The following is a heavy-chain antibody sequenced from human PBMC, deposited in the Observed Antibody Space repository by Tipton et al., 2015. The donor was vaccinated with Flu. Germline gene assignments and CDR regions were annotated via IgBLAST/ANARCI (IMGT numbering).Heavy chain of an antibody. V-gene: IGHV4-34*01. D-gene: IGHD5-24*01. CDR2: INHSGST. Sequence: GLVKPSETLSLTCAVYGGSFSGYYWSWIRQPPGKGLEWIGEINHSGSTNYNPSLKSRVTISVDTSKNQFSLKLSSVTAADTAVYYCARVFGRDGYNWLRYYFDYWGQGTLVTVSS. CDR1: GGSFSGYY. CDR3: ARVFGRDGYNWLRYYFDY. J-gene: IGHJ4*02.